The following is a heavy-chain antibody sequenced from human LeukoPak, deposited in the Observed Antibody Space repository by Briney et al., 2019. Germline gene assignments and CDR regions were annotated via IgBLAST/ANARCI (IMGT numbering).Heavy chain of an antibody. CDR2: ISSSSSYI. Sequence: PGGSLRLSCAASGFTFSSYSMNWVRQAPGKGLEWVSYISSSSSYIYYADSVKGRFTISRDNAKNSLYLQMNSLRAEDTAVYYCARGQIAAAGSCFDYWGQGTLVTVSS. D-gene: IGHD6-13*01. V-gene: IGHV3-21*05. CDR1: GFTFSSYS. J-gene: IGHJ4*02. CDR3: ARGQIAAAGSCFDY.